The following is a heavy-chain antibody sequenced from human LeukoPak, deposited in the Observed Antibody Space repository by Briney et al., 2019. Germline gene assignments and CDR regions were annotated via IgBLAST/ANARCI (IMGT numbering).Heavy chain of an antibody. V-gene: IGHV3-30*18. CDR1: GFTFSSYG. D-gene: IGHD6-13*01. J-gene: IGHJ4*02. CDR3: AKDRQQLVPDY. Sequence: GGSLRLSCAAFGFTFSSYGMHWVRQAPGKGLEWVAVISYDGSNKYYADSVKGRFTISRDNSKNTLYLQMNSLRAEDTAVYYCAKDRQQLVPDYWGQGTLVTVSS. CDR2: ISYDGSNK.